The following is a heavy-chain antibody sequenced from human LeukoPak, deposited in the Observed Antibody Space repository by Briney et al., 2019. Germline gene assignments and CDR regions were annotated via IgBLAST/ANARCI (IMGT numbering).Heavy chain of an antibody. D-gene: IGHD3-10*01. CDR1: GGSISSSSYY. V-gene: IGHV4-39*01. Sequence: ASETLSLTCTVSGGSISSSSYYWGWIRQPPGKGLEWIGSIYYSGSTYYNPSLKSRVTISVDTSKNQFSLKLSSVTAADTAVYYCARRVIARGWSMVRGVIELWGQGTLVTVSS. CDR3: ARRVIARGWSMVRGVIEL. CDR2: IYYSGST. J-gene: IGHJ4*02.